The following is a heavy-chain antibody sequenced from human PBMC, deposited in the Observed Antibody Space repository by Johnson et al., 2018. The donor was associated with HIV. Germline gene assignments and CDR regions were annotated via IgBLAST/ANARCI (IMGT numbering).Heavy chain of an antibody. CDR3: ARDSEDSSGFGAFDI. CDR2: IYSGGST. D-gene: IGHD6-19*01. Sequence: VQLVESGGGLIQPGGSLRLSCAASGFTVSSNYMSWVRQAPGEGLEWVSVIYSGGSTYYADSVKGRFTISRDNSKNTLYLQMNSLRAEDTAVYYCARDSEDSSGFGAFDIWGQGTVVTVSS. V-gene: IGHV3-53*01. CDR1: GFTVSSNY. J-gene: IGHJ3*02.